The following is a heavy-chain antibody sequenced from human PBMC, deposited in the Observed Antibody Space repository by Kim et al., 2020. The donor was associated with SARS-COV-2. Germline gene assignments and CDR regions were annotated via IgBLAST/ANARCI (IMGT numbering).Heavy chain of an antibody. CDR3: TRVSERLLEKSSGYYGSGSYRYGMDV. D-gene: IGHD3-10*01. J-gene: IGHJ6*02. CDR2: IRSKAYGGTT. Sequence: GGSLRLSCTASGFTFGDYAMSWFRQAPGKGLEWVGFIRSKAYGGTTEYAASVKGRFTISRDDSKSIAYLQMNSLKTEDTAVYYCTRVSERLLEKSSGYYGSGSYRYGMDVWGQGTTVTVSS. V-gene: IGHV3-49*03. CDR1: GFTFGDYA.